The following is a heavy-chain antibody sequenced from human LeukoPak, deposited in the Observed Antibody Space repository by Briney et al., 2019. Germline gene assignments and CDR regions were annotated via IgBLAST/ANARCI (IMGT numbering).Heavy chain of an antibody. CDR3: ARGVGGHDSSGYYQTLFDY. V-gene: IGHV1-2*02. J-gene: IGHJ4*02. D-gene: IGHD3-22*01. CDR2: INPNSGDT. Sequence: ASVKVSCKASGYTFTGYYMHWVRQAPGQGLEWMGWINPNSGDTNYAQKFQGRVTMTRDTSISTAYMELSRLRSDDTAVYYCARGVGGHDSSGYYQTLFDYWGQGTLVTVSS. CDR1: GYTFTGYY.